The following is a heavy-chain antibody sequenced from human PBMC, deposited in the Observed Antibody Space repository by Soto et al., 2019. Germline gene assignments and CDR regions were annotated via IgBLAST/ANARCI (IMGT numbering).Heavy chain of an antibody. J-gene: IGHJ4*02. D-gene: IGHD2-15*01. V-gene: IGHV3-23*01. Sequence: XGSLRLSFTASGFTFSSHAMSWVRQAPGKHLEWVSSISGSAGLTFYADSVKGRFTISRDNSKNTLYLQMNSLRAEDTARYYCAKDWISGSSPYWGQGTLVTVSS. CDR1: GFTFSSHA. CDR2: ISGSAGLT. CDR3: AKDWISGSSPY.